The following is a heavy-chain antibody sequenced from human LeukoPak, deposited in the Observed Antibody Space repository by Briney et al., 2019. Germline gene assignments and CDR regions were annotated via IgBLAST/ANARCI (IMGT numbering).Heavy chain of an antibody. CDR3: ARGPPRLRYFDWSRGYFDY. D-gene: IGHD3-9*01. Sequence: SETLSLTCAVYGGSFSGYYWSWIRQPPGKGLEWIGEINHSGSTNYNPSLKSRVTISVDTSKNRFSLKLSSVTAADTAVYYCARGPPRLRYFDWSRGYFDYWGQGTLVTVSS. V-gene: IGHV4-34*01. CDR2: INHSGST. CDR1: GGSFSGYY. J-gene: IGHJ4*02.